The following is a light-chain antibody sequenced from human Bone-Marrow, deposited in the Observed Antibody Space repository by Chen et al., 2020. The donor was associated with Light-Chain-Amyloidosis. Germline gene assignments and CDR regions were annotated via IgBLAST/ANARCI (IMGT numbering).Light chain of an antibody. CDR2: YDS. CDR1: NIGSKL. Sequence: SYVLTQPPSVSVAPGKTARITCGGNNIGSKLVHWDQQKQGQAPVLVIYYDSDRPSGIPERFSGSNSGNTATLTISRVEAGDEADYYCQVWDSSSDHRIWVFGGGTKLTVL. CDR3: QVWDSSSDHRIWV. J-gene: IGLJ3*02. V-gene: IGLV3-21*04.